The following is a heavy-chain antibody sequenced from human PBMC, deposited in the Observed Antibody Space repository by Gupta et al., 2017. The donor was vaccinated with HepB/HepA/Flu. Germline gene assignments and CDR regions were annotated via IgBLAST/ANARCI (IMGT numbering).Heavy chain of an antibody. D-gene: IGHD3-22*01. CDR2: IRSETYGGTT. CDR3: VRDPPYGSSGYHLYGMDV. CDR1: GFTFGDYA. V-gene: IGHV3-49*04. Sequence: EVQLVESGGDLVQPGRSLRLSCTASGFTFGDYAMSWVRQTPGTGLEWIAFIRSETYGGTTEYAASVKGRFTISRDDSKTIAYLQMNSLKTEDTAVYYCVRDPPYGSSGYHLYGMDVWGQGTTVTVSS. J-gene: IGHJ6*02.